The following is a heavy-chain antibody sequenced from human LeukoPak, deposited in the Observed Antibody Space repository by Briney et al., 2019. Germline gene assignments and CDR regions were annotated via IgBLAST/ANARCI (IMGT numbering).Heavy chain of an antibody. D-gene: IGHD3-16*01. CDR2: SGNSGST. CDR3: AKDRHVGSHNY. CDR1: GFTFSSYA. J-gene: IGHJ4*02. V-gene: IGHV3-23*01. Sequence: PVGSLRLSCAASGFTFSSYAMTWVRQAPGKGLEWVSVSGNSGSTYYADSVKGRFTISRDNSKNTLYLQMNSLRAEDTAVYYCAKDRHVGSHNYWGQGTQVIASS.